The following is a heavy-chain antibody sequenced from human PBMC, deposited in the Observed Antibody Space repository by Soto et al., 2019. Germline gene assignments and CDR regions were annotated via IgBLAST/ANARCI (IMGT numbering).Heavy chain of an antibody. D-gene: IGHD2-2*03. CDR1: GFTFSRYG. CDR3: ARDGYCVSTTCYFLPDV. Sequence: EVQVVESGGGLVQPGGSLRLSCAASGFTFSRYGMNWDRQAPGKGPEWVAYISSSSSTIYYADSVKGRFTISRDNAKNSLYLQMNSLRDEDTAVYYCARDGYCVSTTCYFLPDVWGQGTTVTVSS. J-gene: IGHJ6*02. CDR2: ISSSSSTI. V-gene: IGHV3-48*02.